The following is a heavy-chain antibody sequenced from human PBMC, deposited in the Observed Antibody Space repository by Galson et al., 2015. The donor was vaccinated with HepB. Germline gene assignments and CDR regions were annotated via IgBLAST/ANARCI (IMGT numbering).Heavy chain of an antibody. CDR1: GLTSKSYR. CDR3: ARARMVRGITIYYYHYMDV. J-gene: IGHJ6*03. Sequence: SLRLSCAASGLTSKSYRIHWVRQAPGKGLVWVARFNSDGNTTDYADSVKGRFTVSRDNAKNTVFLQMNSLRAEDTAVYYCARARMVRGITIYYYHYMDVWGKGTTVTVSS. D-gene: IGHD3-10*01. CDR2: FNSDGNTT. V-gene: IGHV3-74*01.